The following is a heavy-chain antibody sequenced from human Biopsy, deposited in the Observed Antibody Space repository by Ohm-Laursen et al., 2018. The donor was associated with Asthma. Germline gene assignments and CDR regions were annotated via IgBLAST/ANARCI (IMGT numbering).Heavy chain of an antibody. CDR1: GFTFSSNA. Sequence: SLRLSCAASGFTFSSNAMHWVRQAPGKGLEWVTVISYDGNNKYYADSVKGRFTISRDNSKNTLSLQMNSLTAEDTAVYYCAREGVAGTHIEDWGQGTLVTVSS. J-gene: IGHJ4*02. V-gene: IGHV3-30-3*01. CDR2: ISYDGNNK. CDR3: AREGVAGTHIED. D-gene: IGHD6-19*01.